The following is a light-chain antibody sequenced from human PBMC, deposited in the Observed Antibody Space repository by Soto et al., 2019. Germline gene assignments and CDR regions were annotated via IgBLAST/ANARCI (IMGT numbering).Light chain of an antibody. J-gene: IGKJ4*01. CDR1: QTISTY. CDR3: LQGYSIHALP. V-gene: IGKV1-39*01. CDR2: DVS. Sequence: DIPMTQSPSSLSASVGDRVTISCRASQTISTYLHWYQQKPGRAHRLLISDVSTLQSGVPGRFRGSGSETEFTLLISYLQPEDLATYYRLQGYSIHALPFGGGPTVELK.